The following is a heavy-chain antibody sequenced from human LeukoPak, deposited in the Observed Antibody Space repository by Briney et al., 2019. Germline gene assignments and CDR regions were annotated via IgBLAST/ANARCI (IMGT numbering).Heavy chain of an antibody. V-gene: IGHV3-30*04. CDR1: GFTFSSYA. J-gene: IGHJ4*02. CDR2: ISYDGSNK. CDR3: AKEGLITMGHPLT. Sequence: GRSLRLSCAASGFTFSSYAMHWVRQAPGKGLEWVAVISYDGSNKYYVDSVKGRFTISRDNSKNTLYLQMNSLRAEDTAVYYCAKEGLITMGHPLTWGQGTLVTVSS. D-gene: IGHD3-10*01.